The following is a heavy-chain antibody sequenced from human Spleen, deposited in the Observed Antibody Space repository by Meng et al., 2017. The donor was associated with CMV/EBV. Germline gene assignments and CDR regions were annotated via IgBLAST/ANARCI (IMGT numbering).Heavy chain of an antibody. D-gene: IGHD3-3*01. J-gene: IGHJ5*02. CDR1: GGSFSGYS. CDR2: INHTGST. CDR3: ARGQLRFLEQLPHNWFDP. Sequence: GGSFSGYSWSWIRQPPGKGLEWIEEINHTGSTKYNPSLKSRVTISVDTSKNQFSLNLTSVTATDTAVYYCARGQLRFLEQLPHNWFDPWGQGALVTVSS. V-gene: IGHV4-34*01.